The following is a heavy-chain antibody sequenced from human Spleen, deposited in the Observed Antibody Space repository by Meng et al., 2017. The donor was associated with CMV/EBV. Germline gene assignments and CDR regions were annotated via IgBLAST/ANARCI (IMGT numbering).Heavy chain of an antibody. CDR3: ARGGGLVRFLEWLNY. CDR1: GGSITSHY. D-gene: IGHD3-3*01. CDR2: IYYSGNT. Sequence: SETLSLTCTVSGGSITSHYWSWIRRPPGKGLEWIGYIYYSGNTNYNPSLESRVTISVDTSKSQFSLKLSSVTAADTAVYYCARGGGLVRFLEWLNYWGQGTLVTVSS. V-gene: IGHV4-59*11. J-gene: IGHJ4*02.